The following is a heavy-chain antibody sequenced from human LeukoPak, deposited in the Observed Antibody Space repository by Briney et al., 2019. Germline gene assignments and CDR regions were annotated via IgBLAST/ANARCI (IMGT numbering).Heavy chain of an antibody. J-gene: IGHJ4*02. CDR1: GGTFNSYA. CDR3: ATTRTGWTDY. CDR2: IIPIFGTA. V-gene: IGHV1-69*13. Sequence: SVKVSFKASGGTFNSYAISWVRQAPGQGLEWMGGIIPIFGTANYAQKFQGRVTITADESTSTAYMELSSLRSEDTAVYYCATTRTGWTDYWGQGTLVTVSS. D-gene: IGHD1-14*01.